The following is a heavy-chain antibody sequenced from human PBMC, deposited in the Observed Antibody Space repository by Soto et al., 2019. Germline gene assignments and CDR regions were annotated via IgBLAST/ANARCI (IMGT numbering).Heavy chain of an antibody. CDR1: GVSISSGGYS. CDR3: ARRAPLRFLNWFDP. J-gene: IGHJ5*02. CDR2: IYHSGST. D-gene: IGHD3-3*01. Sequence: PSETLSLTCAVSGVSISSGGYSWSWLRQPPGKGLEWIGYIYHSGSTYYNPSLKSRVTISVDRSKNQFSLKLSSVTAADTAVYYCARRAPLRFLNWFDPWGQGTLVTVSS. V-gene: IGHV4-30-2*01.